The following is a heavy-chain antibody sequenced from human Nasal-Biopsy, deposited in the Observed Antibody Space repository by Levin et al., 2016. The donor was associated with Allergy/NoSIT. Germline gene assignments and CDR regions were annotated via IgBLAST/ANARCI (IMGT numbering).Heavy chain of an antibody. V-gene: IGHV1-45*02. Sequence: SVKVSCKASGYTFTYRYLHWVRQAPGQAPEWMGWITIYNGDTKYAEKFQDRVTISREMSLTTAYMELRGLRSEDTAMYYCTRTSLQGHDDAFEMWGQGTMVTVSS. D-gene: IGHD1-1*01. CDR1: GYTFTYRY. CDR2: ITIYNGDT. CDR3: TRTSLQGHDDAFEM. J-gene: IGHJ3*02.